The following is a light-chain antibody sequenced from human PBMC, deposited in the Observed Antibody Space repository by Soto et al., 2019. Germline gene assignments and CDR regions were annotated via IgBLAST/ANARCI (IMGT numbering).Light chain of an antibody. CDR2: GAS. V-gene: IGKV3-15*01. J-gene: IGKJ5*01. Sequence: EVVMTQSPATLSVYPGDWATLSCRASQSISSNLAWYQQKPGQGPRLLIYGASTRATGIPARSSGSGSGTEFTLTISRLEPEDFAVYYCQQYAYSPITSGQGTRLAI. CDR3: QQYAYSPIT. CDR1: QSISSN.